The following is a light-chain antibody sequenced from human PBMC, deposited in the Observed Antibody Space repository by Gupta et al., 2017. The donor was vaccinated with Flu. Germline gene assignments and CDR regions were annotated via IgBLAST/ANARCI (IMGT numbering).Light chain of an antibody. CDR1: QRLLHSDGYNS. CDR3: MQALQTPT. J-gene: IGKJ4*01. V-gene: IGKV2-28*01. CDR2: MGS. Sequence: ISCRSSQRLLHSDGYNSFDWYVQKPGQSPQILIYMGSNRASGVPDRISGSGSGTDFTLKISRVEAEDVGVYYCMQALQTPTFGGGTKVEIK.